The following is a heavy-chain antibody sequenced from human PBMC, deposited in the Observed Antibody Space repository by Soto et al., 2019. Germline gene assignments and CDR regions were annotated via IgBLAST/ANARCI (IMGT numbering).Heavy chain of an antibody. CDR1: GFSLSTSGVG. Sequence: QITLKESGPTLVKPTQTLTLTCTFSGFSLSTSGVGVGWIRQPPGKALEWLALIYWDDDKRYSPSLKSRLTITKDTSKPHVVLTMTNMDPVDTATYYCAQVVPWGPPFDYWGQGTLVTVSS. CDR3: AQVVPWGPPFDY. CDR2: IYWDDDK. D-gene: IGHD3-16*01. V-gene: IGHV2-5*02. J-gene: IGHJ4*02.